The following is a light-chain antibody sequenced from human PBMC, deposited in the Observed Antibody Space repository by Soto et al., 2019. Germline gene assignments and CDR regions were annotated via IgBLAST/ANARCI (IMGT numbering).Light chain of an antibody. V-gene: IGLV2-14*01. Sequence: QSVLTQPASVSGSPGQSITISCTGTSSDVGGYNYVSWYQQHPGKAPKLMIYEVSNRPSGVSNRFSGSKSGNTASLTISGLQAEDEADYYCSSYTSRSTLVVFGGATKLTVL. CDR3: SSYTSRSTLVV. J-gene: IGLJ2*01. CDR2: EVS. CDR1: SSDVGGYNY.